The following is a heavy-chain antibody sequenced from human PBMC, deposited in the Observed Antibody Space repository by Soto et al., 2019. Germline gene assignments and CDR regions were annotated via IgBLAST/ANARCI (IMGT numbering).Heavy chain of an antibody. CDR3: ARGEWFLRGYGMDV. CDR1: GASISTDY. J-gene: IGHJ6*02. CDR2: IYKGGSP. V-gene: IGHV4-59*01. D-gene: IGHD3-3*01. Sequence: QVQLQESGPGLVKPSQTLSLTCSVSGASISTDYWSWIRQPPGKRLEYIGFIYKGGSPNYNPSLESRVPISPDTSKNQVSLKLTSVTAADTAVYYCARGEWFLRGYGMDVWGRGTTVTVS.